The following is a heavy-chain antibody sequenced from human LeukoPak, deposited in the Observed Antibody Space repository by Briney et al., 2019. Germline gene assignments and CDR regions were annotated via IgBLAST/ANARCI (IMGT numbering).Heavy chain of an antibody. Sequence: GGSLRLSCAASGFTFSSSAMSWVRQAPGKGLEWVSAISNNGGYTYYADSVQGRFTISRDNSKSTLCLQMNSLRVEDTAVYYCAKAPLSGCSGARCYYLDTWGQGALITVSS. J-gene: IGHJ5*02. CDR2: ISNNGGYT. V-gene: IGHV3-23*01. D-gene: IGHD2-15*01. CDR3: AKAPLSGCSGARCYYLDT. CDR1: GFTFSSSA.